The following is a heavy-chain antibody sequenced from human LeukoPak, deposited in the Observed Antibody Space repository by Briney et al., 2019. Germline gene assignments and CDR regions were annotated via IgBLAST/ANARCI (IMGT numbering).Heavy chain of an antibody. V-gene: IGHV3-9*01. D-gene: IGHD6-19*01. CDR2: ISWNSGSI. CDR1: GFTFDDYA. Sequence: GRSLRLSCAASGFTFDDYAMHWVRQAPGKGLEWVSGISWNSGSIGYADSVKGRFTISRDNAKNSLYLQMNSLRAEDTALYYCAKDIQKWLVLAKGMDVWGQGTTVTVSS. CDR3: AKDIQKWLVLAKGMDV. J-gene: IGHJ6*02.